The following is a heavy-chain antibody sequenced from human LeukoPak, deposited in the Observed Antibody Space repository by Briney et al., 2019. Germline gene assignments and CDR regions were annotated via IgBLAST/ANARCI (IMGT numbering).Heavy chain of an antibody. CDR2: INPNSGGT. D-gene: IGHD3-9*01. Sequence: ASVKVSCKASGYTFTGYYMHWVRQAPGQGLEWMGWINPNSGGTNYAQKFQGRVTMTRDTSISTAYMELSSLRSEDTAVYYCATDPLLRYFDWYPRWGQGTLVTVSS. V-gene: IGHV1-2*02. CDR1: GYTFTGYY. CDR3: ATDPLLRYFDWYPR. J-gene: IGHJ4*02.